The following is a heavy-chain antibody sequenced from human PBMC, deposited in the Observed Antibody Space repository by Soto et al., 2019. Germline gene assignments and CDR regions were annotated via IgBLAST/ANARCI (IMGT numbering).Heavy chain of an antibody. CDR3: ARVFWSGVNDY. V-gene: IGHV3-48*03. J-gene: IGHJ4*02. D-gene: IGHD3-3*01. CDR2: ISGSGGTV. CDR1: GFVFSRYE. Sequence: GGSLRLSCEASGFVFSRYEMSWVRQAPGKGLEWISYISGSGGTVKYADSVRGRFTISRDNAKNSLYLQMDSLRAEDAAVYYCARVFWSGVNDYWSQGSQVTVSS.